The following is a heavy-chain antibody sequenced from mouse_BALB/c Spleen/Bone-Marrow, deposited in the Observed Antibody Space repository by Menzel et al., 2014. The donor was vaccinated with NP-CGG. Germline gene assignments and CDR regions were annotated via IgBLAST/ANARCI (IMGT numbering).Heavy chain of an antibody. CDR1: GYTFTSYW. J-gene: IGHJ3*01. CDR2: IYPSDSYT. V-gene: IGHV1-69*02. CDR3: TRDGSPFAY. Sequence: QVQLQQSGAELERPGASVKLSCKASGYTFTSYWINWVKQRPGQGLEWIGNIYPSDSYTNYNQKFKDKATLTVDKSSSTAYMQLSSPTSEDSAVYYCTRDGSPFAYWGQGTLVTVSA. D-gene: IGHD2-3*01.